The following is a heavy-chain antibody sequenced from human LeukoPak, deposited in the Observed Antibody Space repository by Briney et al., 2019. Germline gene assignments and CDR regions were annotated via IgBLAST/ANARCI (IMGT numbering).Heavy chain of an antibody. CDR3: ARGYDYDSSAYPGRYYGMDV. CDR2: INSDGSST. J-gene: IGHJ6*02. V-gene: IGHV3-74*01. Sequence: GGSLRLSCAASGFTLSSYWMHWVRQAPGKGLVWVARINSDGSSTRYADSVKGRFTSCRDNAKNTLYLQMNSLRGEDTAVYYCARGYDYDSSAYPGRYYGMDVWGQGTTVTVSS. CDR1: GFTLSSYW. D-gene: IGHD3-22*01.